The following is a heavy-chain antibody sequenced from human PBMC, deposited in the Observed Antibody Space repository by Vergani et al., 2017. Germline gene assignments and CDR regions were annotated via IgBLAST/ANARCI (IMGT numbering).Heavy chain of an antibody. Sequence: QVQLVQSGAEVKKPGASVKVSCKVSGYTLTELSMHWVRQAPGKGLEWMGGFDPENGETIYAQKFQGRVTMTEDTSTDTAYMELSSLRSEDTAVYYCGKGLRFLELFALYIMDVWGEGTTGTVSS. J-gene: IGHJ6*04. CDR1: GYTLTELS. CDR3: GKGLRFLELFALYIMDV. CDR2: FDPENGET. V-gene: IGHV1-24*01. D-gene: IGHD3-3*01.